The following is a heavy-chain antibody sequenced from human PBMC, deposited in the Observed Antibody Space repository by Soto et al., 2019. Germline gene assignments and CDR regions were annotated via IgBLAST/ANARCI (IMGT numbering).Heavy chain of an antibody. J-gene: IGHJ4*02. CDR2: INHSGST. CDR1: GGSFSGYY. CDR3: AREGDTAMGTFDY. V-gene: IGHV4-34*01. D-gene: IGHD5-18*01. Sequence: QVQLQQWGAGLLKPSETLSLTCAGYGGSFSGYYWSWIRQPPGKGLEWIGEINHSGSTNYNPSLKSRVTLSVATSKNQFSLKLSSVTAADTAVYYCAREGDTAMGTFDYWGQGTLVTVSS.